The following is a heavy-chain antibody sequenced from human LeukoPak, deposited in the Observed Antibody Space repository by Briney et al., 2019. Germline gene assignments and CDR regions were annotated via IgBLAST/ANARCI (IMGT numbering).Heavy chain of an antibody. V-gene: IGHV3-21*01. Sequence: GGSLRLSCAASGFTFSSYSMNWVRQAPGKGVEWVSSISSSSSYIYYADSEKGRFTISRDNAKNSLYLQMNSLRAEDTAVYYCARDPPPRDVVVRFDYWGQGTLVTVSS. CDR2: ISSSSSYI. CDR1: GFTFSSYS. J-gene: IGHJ4*02. CDR3: ARDPPPRDVVVRFDY. D-gene: IGHD2-15*01.